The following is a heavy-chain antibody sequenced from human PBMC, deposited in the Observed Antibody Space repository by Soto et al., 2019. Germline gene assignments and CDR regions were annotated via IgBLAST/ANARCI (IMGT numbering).Heavy chain of an antibody. J-gene: IGHJ3*02. CDR3: ARVRPAQAFDI. CDR2: INPSGGST. V-gene: IGHV1-46*03. D-gene: IGHD6-6*01. CDR1: GYTFTSYY. Sequence: ASVKVSCKASGYTFTSYYMHWVRQAPGQGLEWMGIINPSGGSTSYAQKFQGRVTMTRDTSASTVYMELSSLRSEDTAVYYCARVRPAQAFDIWGQGTMVTVSS.